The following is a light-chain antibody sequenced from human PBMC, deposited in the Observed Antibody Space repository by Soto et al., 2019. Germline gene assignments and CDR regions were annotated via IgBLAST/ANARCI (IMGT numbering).Light chain of an antibody. Sequence: QSVLTQPASVSGSPGQTLTIPCTGANSDVSSDIHVSQYQQDPGTAPILFIYEVSTPPSGVSNRCSGSKSGNTATMTMSGAEAEAEAVYYCSAYTSSRGVFGSGTKVTVL. CDR3: SAYTSSRGV. J-gene: IGLJ1*01. V-gene: IGLV2-14*01. CDR2: EVS. CDR1: NSDVSSDIH.